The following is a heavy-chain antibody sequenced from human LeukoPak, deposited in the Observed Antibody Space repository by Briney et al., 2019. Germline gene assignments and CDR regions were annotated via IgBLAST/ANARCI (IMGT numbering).Heavy chain of an antibody. Sequence: GGSLRPSCAASGFTFSNYGMHWVRQAPGEGLEWVAVVSYDGSNKYYSGSVKGRFTISRDNSKNTLYLEMNRLRAEDTAVYYCAKDRHHYDTSGYYYNYYYYGMDVWGQGTTVTVSS. CDR1: GFTFSNYG. D-gene: IGHD3-22*01. CDR2: VSYDGSNK. J-gene: IGHJ6*02. CDR3: AKDRHHYDTSGYYYNYYYYGMDV. V-gene: IGHV3-30*18.